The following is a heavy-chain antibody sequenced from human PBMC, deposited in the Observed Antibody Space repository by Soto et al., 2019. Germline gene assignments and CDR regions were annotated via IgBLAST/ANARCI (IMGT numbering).Heavy chain of an antibody. D-gene: IGHD5-12*01. CDR2: ISYDGSNK. CDR3: AKLQYMDIVATIVLGGMDV. V-gene: IGHV3-30*18. Sequence: GGSLRLSCAPSGLTFSSYGMHWDRQAPGKGLEWVAVISYDGSNKYYADSVKGRFTISRDNSKNTLYLQMNSLRAEDTAVYYCAKLQYMDIVATIVLGGMDVWGQGTTVTVSS. J-gene: IGHJ6*02. CDR1: GLTFSSYG.